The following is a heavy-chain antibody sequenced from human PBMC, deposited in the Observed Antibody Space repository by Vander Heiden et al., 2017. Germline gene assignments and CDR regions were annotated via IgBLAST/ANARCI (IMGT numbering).Heavy chain of an antibody. D-gene: IGHD6-6*01. CDR1: GFPFDDYA. V-gene: IGHV3-9*01. J-gene: IGHJ6*02. CDR2: ISRNSNSI. Sequence: RSLRLSCAASGFPFDDYAMHWVRQAPGKGLEWVSGISRNSNSIGYADSVKGRFTISRDNGKNSLYMQMNSLRAEDTALYYCVKDGSSLGYFYYGMDVWGQGTTVTVSS. CDR3: VKDGSSLGYFYYGMDV.